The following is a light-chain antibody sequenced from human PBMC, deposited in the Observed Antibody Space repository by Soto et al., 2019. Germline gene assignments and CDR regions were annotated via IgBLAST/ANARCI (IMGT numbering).Light chain of an antibody. CDR1: SSDVGGYNF. CDR2: DVS. V-gene: IGLV2-14*03. Sequence: QSALTQPASVSGSPGQSITISCTGTSSDVGGYNFVSWYQHYPGKAPKLMIYDVSNRPSGVSDRFSGSKSGNTASLTISGLQAEDDADYYCSSYTGSDTLEVFGTGTKLTVL. J-gene: IGLJ1*01. CDR3: SSYTGSDTLEV.